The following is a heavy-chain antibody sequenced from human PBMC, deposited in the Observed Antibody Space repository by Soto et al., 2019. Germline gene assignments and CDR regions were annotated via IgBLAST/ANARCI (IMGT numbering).Heavy chain of an antibody. J-gene: IGHJ4*02. V-gene: IGHV4-30-4*01. CDR1: GGSITSDYSC. D-gene: IGHD3-10*01. CDR2: IFDSGTT. Sequence: QVRLQESGPGLVKPSQTLSLTCTVSGGSITSDYSCWSWIRQPPGEGLEWIGHIFDSGTTYTNPSLRSQVSXSXXPSTHHSSLTLSSVTAADTAVYYCARGPSGDKVHYWGQGALVTVSS. CDR3: ARGPSGDKVHY.